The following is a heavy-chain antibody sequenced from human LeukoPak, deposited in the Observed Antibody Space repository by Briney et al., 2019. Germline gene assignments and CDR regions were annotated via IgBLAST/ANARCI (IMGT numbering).Heavy chain of an antibody. V-gene: IGHV3-9*01. CDR2: ISWNSGSI. J-gene: IGHJ4*02. CDR3: AKDRDYGGNSGCDY. D-gene: IGHD4-23*01. CDR1: GFTFDDYA. Sequence: GGSLRLSCAASGFTFDDYAMHWVRQAPGKGLEWVSGISWNSGSIGYADSVKGRFTISRDNAKNSLYLQMNSLRTEDTALYYCAKDRDYGGNSGCDYWGQGTLVTVSS.